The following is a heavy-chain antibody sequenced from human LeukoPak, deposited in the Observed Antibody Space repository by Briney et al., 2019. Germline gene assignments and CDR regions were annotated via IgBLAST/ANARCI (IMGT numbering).Heavy chain of an antibody. V-gene: IGHV3-7*01. Sequence: PGGSLRLSCAASGFTFSNFWMSWVRQAPGKGLEWVANIKQDGSEKYYVDSVKGRFTISRDNAKNSLYLQMSSLRGDDTALYYCASEVNTGSSAYWGQGTLVTVSS. CDR2: IKQDGSEK. J-gene: IGHJ4*02. CDR3: ASEVNTGSSAY. CDR1: GFTFSNFW. D-gene: IGHD2-8*02.